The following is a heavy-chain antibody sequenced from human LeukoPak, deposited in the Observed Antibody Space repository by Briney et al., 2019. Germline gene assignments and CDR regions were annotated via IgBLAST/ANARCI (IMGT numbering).Heavy chain of an antibody. D-gene: IGHD6-13*01. CDR3: ARDATTEPGTVYMDV. Sequence: GGSLRLSCAASGFTFSSYWMSWVRQAPGKGLEWVANIKQDGSEKYYVDSVKGRFTISRDNAKNSLYLQMNSLRAEDTALYFCARDATTEPGTVYMDVWGKGTTVTISS. J-gene: IGHJ6*03. CDR1: GFTFSSYW. V-gene: IGHV3-7*01. CDR2: IKQDGSEK.